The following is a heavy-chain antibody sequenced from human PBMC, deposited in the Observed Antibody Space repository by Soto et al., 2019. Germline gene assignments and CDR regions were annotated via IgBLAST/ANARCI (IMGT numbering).Heavy chain of an antibody. V-gene: IGHV4-30-4*01. J-gene: IGHJ4*02. CDR1: GGSISSGDYH. CDR3: ARERGDYGVNSGNS. CDR2: IYYSGST. D-gene: IGHD4-17*01. Sequence: QVQLQESGPGLVKPSQTLSLTCAVSGGSISSGDYHWSWIRQPTGKGLEWIGYIYYSGSTYYNPSLKSRVTISVDTSKNQFCLKLSSVTAADTAVYHCARERGDYGVNSGNSWGQGTLVTVSS.